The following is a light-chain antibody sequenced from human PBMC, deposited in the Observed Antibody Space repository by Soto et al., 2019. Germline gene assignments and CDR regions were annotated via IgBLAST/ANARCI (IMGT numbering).Light chain of an antibody. CDR1: QSVSSN. CDR2: GAS. J-gene: IGKJ1*01. Sequence: EIVMTQSPATLSVSPGERATLSCRASQSVSSNLAWYQQKPGQAPRLLIYGASTRATGIPARFSGRGSGTEFTLTISSLQSEDFAVYYCQQYGSSPMTFGLGTKVDIK. V-gene: IGKV3-15*01. CDR3: QQYGSSPMT.